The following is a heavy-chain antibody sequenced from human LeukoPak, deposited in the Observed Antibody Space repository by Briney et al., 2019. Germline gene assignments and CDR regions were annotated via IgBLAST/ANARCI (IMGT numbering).Heavy chain of an antibody. Sequence: ASVKVSCKASGNTFTTYGTSWGRQAPGQGPEWMGWISAYNGNTNYAQKLQGRVTMTTDTPTSTAYMELRSLRSDDTAVYYCAREPVRGSIDYWGQGTLVTVSS. CDR2: ISAYNGNT. D-gene: IGHD3-10*01. CDR1: GNTFTTYG. CDR3: AREPVRGSIDY. J-gene: IGHJ4*02. V-gene: IGHV1-18*01.